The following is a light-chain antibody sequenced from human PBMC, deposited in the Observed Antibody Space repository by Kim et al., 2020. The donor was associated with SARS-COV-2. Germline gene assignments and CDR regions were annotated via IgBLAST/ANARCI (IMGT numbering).Light chain of an antibody. CDR3: QVWDDSAIL. CDR1: NIGSEY. J-gene: IGLJ2*01. V-gene: IGLV3-9*01. CDR2: RDN. Sequence: SVALGQTARITCGGNNIGSEYVHWYQQKPGQAPVLVIYRDNNRPSGIPERFSGSKSGNTATLTISRAQVGDEADYYCQVWDDSAILFGGGTKLAVL.